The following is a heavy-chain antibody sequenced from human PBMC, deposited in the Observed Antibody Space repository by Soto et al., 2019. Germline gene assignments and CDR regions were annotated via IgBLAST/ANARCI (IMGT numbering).Heavy chain of an antibody. CDR1: GYTFFSFW. Sequence: PGESLKISCHGSGYTFFSFWIVWVRQVPGKGLEWVGRIDPGDSSATYSRTFQGHVTISADRSTRSAYLQWRSLRASDTAIYLGARRYCSRADCYSDSWGQGSLVTVSS. CDR3: ARRYCSRADCYSDS. V-gene: IGHV5-10-1*01. CDR2: IDPGDSSA. J-gene: IGHJ4*02. D-gene: IGHD2-2*01.